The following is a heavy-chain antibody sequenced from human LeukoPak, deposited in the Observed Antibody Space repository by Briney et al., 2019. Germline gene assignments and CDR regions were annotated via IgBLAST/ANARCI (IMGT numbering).Heavy chain of an antibody. J-gene: IGHJ4*02. D-gene: IGHD2-2*03. V-gene: IGHV3-23*01. Sequence: GGSLRLSCATSGFTFKSFAMTWVRQAPGKGLEWVSTISGSGGSTFYADSVEGRFTISRDNSKSTLYLQMSSLRAEDSAIYYCAKRTSGFCSSTSCYGHDFWGQGTLVTVSS. CDR2: ISGSGGST. CDR1: GFTFKSFA. CDR3: AKRTSGFCSSTSCYGHDF.